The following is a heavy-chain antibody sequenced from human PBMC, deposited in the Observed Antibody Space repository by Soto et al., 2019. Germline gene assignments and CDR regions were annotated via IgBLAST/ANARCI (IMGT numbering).Heavy chain of an antibody. CDR3: ASSRITMVPYGMDV. CDR1: GYTFTSYA. Sequence: QVQRVQSGAEVKKPGASVKVSRKASGYTFTSYAMHWVRQAPGQRLEWMGWINAGNGNTKYSQKFQGRVTITRDTSASTAYMELSSLRSEDTAVYYCASSRITMVPYGMDVWGQGTTVTVSS. CDR2: INAGNGNT. J-gene: IGHJ6*02. V-gene: IGHV1-3*01. D-gene: IGHD3-10*01.